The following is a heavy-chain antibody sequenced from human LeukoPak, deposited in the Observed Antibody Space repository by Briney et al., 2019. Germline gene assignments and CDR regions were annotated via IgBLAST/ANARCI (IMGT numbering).Heavy chain of an antibody. V-gene: IGHV3-7*01. J-gene: IGHJ6*03. D-gene: IGHD1-20*01. CDR2: IKTDGSEK. CDR3: ARGDPYNWNRQYYYMDV. CDR1: GFTFRNYW. Sequence: PGGSLRLSCEGSGFTFRNYWMGWVRQAPGKGLQWVANIKTDGSEKYYVDSVKGRFTISRDNAKNSLYLQMNSLRAEDTAVYYCARGDPYNWNRQYYYMDVWGKGTTVTVSS.